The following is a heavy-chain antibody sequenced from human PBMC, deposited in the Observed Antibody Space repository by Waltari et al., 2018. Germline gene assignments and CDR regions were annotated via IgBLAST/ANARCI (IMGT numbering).Heavy chain of an antibody. Sequence: QVQLVQSGAEVKKPGASVKVSCKASGYTFTSYYMPWVRQAPGQGLEWMGIINPSGGSTSYAQKFQGRVTMTRETSTSTVYMELSSLRSEDTAVYYCARETSRSYIVVVPAAKRAFDYWGQGTLVTVSS. CDR2: INPSGGST. J-gene: IGHJ4*02. CDR1: GYTFTSYY. V-gene: IGHV1-46*01. CDR3: ARETSRSYIVVVPAAKRAFDY. D-gene: IGHD2-2*01.